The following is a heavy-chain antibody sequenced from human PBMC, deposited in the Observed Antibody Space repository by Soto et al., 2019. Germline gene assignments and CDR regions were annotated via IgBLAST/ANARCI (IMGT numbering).Heavy chain of an antibody. D-gene: IGHD4-17*01. V-gene: IGHV3-64*01. J-gene: IGHJ4*02. CDR3: AKDLGYGDYDYYFDF. CDR2: ISSNGGST. CDR1: GFTFRSYA. Sequence: EVQLVESGGGLVQPGRSLRLSCAASGFTFRSYALHWVRQAPGKGLESVSSISSNGGSTYYATSVKGRFTISRDNSKNTLYLHMGSLRAEDTAAYYCAKDLGYGDYDYYFDFWGQGTLVTVSS.